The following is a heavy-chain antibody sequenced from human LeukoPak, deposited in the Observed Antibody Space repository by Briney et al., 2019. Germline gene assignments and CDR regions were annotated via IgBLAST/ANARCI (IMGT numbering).Heavy chain of an antibody. Sequence: GGSLRLFCAASGFTFDDYAMHWVRQAPGKGLGWVSGISWNSGSIGYADSVKGRFTISRDNAKNSLYLQMNSLRAEDTALYYCAKAASSGYDFTTNWFDPWGQGTLVTVSS. CDR3: AKAASSGYDFTTNWFDP. CDR1: GFTFDDYA. D-gene: IGHD5-12*01. J-gene: IGHJ5*02. CDR2: ISWNSGSI. V-gene: IGHV3-9*01.